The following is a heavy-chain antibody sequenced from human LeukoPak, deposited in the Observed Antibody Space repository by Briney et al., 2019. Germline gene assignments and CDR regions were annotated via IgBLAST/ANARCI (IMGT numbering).Heavy chain of an antibody. CDR2: IKQDGSEK. D-gene: IGHD5-18*01. J-gene: IGHJ4*02. CDR3: ARILDTAMVPYYFDY. V-gene: IGHV3-7*01. CDR1: GFTFSSYW. Sequence: GGSLRLSCAASGFTFSSYWMSWVRQAPGKGLKWVANIKQDGSEKYYVDSVKGRFTISRDNAKNSLYLQMNSLRAEDTAVYYCARILDTAMVPYYFDYWGQGTLVTVSS.